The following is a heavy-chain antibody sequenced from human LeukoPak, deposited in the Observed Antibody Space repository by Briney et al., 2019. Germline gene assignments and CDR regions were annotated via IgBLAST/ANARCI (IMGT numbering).Heavy chain of an antibody. V-gene: IGHV1-69*05. CDR3: ARSYDSSGYYFDY. Sequence: ASVKVSCKASGGTFSSYAISWVRQAPGQGLEWMGRIIPIFGTANYAQKFQGRVTITTDESTSTAYIELSSLRSEDTAVYYCARSYDSSGYYFDYWGQGTLVTVSS. CDR1: GGTFSSYA. CDR2: IIPIFGTA. J-gene: IGHJ4*02. D-gene: IGHD3-22*01.